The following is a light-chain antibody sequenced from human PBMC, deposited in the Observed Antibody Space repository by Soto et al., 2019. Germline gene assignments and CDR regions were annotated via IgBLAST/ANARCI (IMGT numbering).Light chain of an antibody. V-gene: IGLV1-44*01. J-gene: IGLJ3*02. CDR3: AAWDDTLSVWV. CDR1: RSNIGRST. CDR2: STN. Sequence: QSVLTQPPSTSGTPGQRVTISCSGSRSNIGRSTVNWYQQLPGTAPKVLVYSTNQRPSGVPDRFSGSKSGTSASLAISGLQSDDEADYYCAAWDDTLSVWVFGGGTKLNVL.